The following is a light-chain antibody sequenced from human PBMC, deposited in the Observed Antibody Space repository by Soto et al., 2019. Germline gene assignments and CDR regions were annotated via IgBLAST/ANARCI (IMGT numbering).Light chain of an antibody. V-gene: IGKV1-5*01. CDR2: DTS. J-gene: IGKJ2*01. Sequence: DIQMTQSPSTLSASVGDRVTITCRASQSITTWLAWYQQEPGKAPKLLIYDTSNLDSGVPSRFSGSGSGTEFTLTISSLQPDDFATYYCQQYNSYPFTFGQGSKLEI. CDR3: QQYNSYPFT. CDR1: QSITTW.